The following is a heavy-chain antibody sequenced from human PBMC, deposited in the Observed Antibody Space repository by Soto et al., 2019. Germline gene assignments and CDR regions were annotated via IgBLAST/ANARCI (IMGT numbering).Heavy chain of an antibody. D-gene: IGHD3-16*02. J-gene: IGHJ6*02. CDR2: IIPIFGTA. CDR1: GGTFTSYA. V-gene: IGHV1-69*13. Sequence: SVKGSCKASGGTFTSYAISWVRQAPGQGLEWVGGIIPIFGTADYAQKFQGRVTITADESTSTAYMELSSLRSEDTAVYYCATMKGGYQSYYYGMDVWGQGTTVTVSS. CDR3: ATMKGGYQSYYYGMDV.